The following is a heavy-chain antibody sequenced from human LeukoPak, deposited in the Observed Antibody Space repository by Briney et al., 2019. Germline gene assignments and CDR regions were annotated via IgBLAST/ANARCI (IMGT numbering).Heavy chain of an antibody. V-gene: IGHV3-23*01. CDR2: IVASGATT. CDR1: GFTFTSYA. D-gene: IGHD1-26*01. J-gene: IGHJ4*02. CDR3: AKGSGSYGKYPFDY. Sequence: PGGSLRLSCAASGFTFTSYAMNWVRQAPGKGLEWVFGIVASGATTYYADSVKGRFTISRDNSKNTLYLQMNSLRADDTAVYYCAKGSGSYGKYPFDYWGQGTLVTVSS.